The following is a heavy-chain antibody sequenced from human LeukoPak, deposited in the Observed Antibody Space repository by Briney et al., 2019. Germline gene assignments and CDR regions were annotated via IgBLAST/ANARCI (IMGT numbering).Heavy chain of an antibody. D-gene: IGHD6-19*01. J-gene: IGHJ4*02. CDR2: IKQDGSQK. CDR1: GFTLSNYW. CDR3: ASVGGGWTYYFGY. V-gene: IGHV3-7*01. Sequence: PGGSLRLSCAASGFTLSNYWMSWVRQAPGKGLEWVANIKQDGSQKHYVDSVKGRFTISRDSAKNSLYLQMNSLRAEDTAVYFCASVGGGWTYYFGYWGQGTLVTVSS.